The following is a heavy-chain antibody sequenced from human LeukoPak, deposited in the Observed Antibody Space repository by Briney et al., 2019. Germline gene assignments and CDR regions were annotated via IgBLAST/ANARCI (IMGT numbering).Heavy chain of an antibody. CDR1: GFTFSKNW. J-gene: IGHJ4*02. CDR2: VYNSGTT. D-gene: IGHD6-13*01. V-gene: IGHV3-66*01. CDR3: AREHIAAAGSFAY. Sequence: GGSLRLSCAASGFTFSKNWMSWVRQAPGKGLEWVSGVYNSGTTYHADSVKGRFTISRDNSKNTLYLQMNSLRADDTAVYYCAREHIAAAGSFAYWGQGTLVTVSS.